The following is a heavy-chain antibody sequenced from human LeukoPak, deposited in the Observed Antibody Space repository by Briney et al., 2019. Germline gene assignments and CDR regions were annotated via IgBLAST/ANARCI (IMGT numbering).Heavy chain of an antibody. V-gene: IGHV1-2*02. CDR1: GYTFTDYY. CDR3: ARASYYYDSSGYPGYYFDY. D-gene: IGHD3-22*01. J-gene: IGHJ4*02. CDR2: INPNSGGT. Sequence: GASVKVSCKASGYTFTDYYRHWVRQAPGQGVDWMGLINPNSGGTNYAQKFQGRVTMTRDTSISTAYMELSKLRSDDPAVYYRARASYYYDSSGYPGYYFDYWGQGTLVTVSS.